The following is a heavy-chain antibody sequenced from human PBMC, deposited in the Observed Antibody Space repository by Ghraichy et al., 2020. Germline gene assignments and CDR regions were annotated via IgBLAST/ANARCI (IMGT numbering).Heavy chain of an antibody. CDR1: GGSISSGGYY. CDR2: IYYSGST. CDR3: ARDPGLRSYYDSSGYVDAFDI. J-gene: IGHJ3*02. V-gene: IGHV4-31*03. Sequence: SETLSLTCTVSGGSISSGGYYWSWIRQHPGKGLEWIGYIYYSGSTYYNPSLKSRVTISVDTSKNQFSLKLSSVTAADTAVYYCARDPGLRSYYDSSGYVDAFDIWGQGTMVTVSS. D-gene: IGHD3-22*01.